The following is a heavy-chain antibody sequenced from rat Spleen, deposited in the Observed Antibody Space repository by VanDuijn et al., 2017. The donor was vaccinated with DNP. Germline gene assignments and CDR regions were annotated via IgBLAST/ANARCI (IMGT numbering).Heavy chain of an antibody. D-gene: IGHD1-6*01. CDR2: ISTSGGST. CDR3: TTSILRVFDY. Sequence: EVQLVESGGGLVQPGRSLKLSCGASGFTFSNSDMAWVRQAPTKGLEWVASISTSGGSTYYRDSVKGRFTISRDNAKSSLYLQMDSLRSEDTATYYCTTSILRVFDYWGQGVMVTVSS. CDR1: GFTFSNSD. V-gene: IGHV5-27*01. J-gene: IGHJ2*01.